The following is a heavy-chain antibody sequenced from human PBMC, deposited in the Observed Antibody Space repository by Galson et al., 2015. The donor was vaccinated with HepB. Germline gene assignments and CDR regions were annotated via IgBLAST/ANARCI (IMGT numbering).Heavy chain of an antibody. CDR3: ATVLSLDTVTFLSTTHIFDP. CDR1: GGAISSYY. Sequence: ETLSLTCTVSGGAISSYYWTWIRQPPGKGLEWIGYIYYSGSTDYNPSLKSRVTMSLDTSKNQFSLKLSSVTAADTAVYYCATVLSLDTVTFLSTTHIFDPWGQGTLVTVSS. D-gene: IGHD4-17*01. V-gene: IGHV4-59*12. CDR2: IYYSGST. J-gene: IGHJ5*02.